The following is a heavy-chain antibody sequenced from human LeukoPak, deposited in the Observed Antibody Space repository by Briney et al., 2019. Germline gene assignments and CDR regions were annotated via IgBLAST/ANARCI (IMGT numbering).Heavy chain of an antibody. CDR2: IKTDGSLT. J-gene: IGHJ3*01. CDR1: GXTFSSYC. CDR3: TRPSQGINAFDL. Sequence: GSLRLSSEVSGXTFSSYCMYWVRQAPGKGLVRVSGIKTDGSLTSYADSVKGRFTISRDNAKNTLYVQMNSLRAEDTAVYYCTRPSQGINAFDLWGQGTMVTVSS. V-gene: IGHV3-74*01.